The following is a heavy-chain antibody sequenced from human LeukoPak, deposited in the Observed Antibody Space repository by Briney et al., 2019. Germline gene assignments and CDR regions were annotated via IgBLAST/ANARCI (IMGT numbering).Heavy chain of an antibody. J-gene: IGHJ4*02. CDR1: GGSISSSNW. V-gene: IGHV4-4*02. D-gene: IGHD5-18*01. CDR2: IYHSGST. Sequence: SETLSLTCAVSGGSISSSNWWSWVRQPPGKGLEWIGEIYHSGSTNYNPSFKSRVTISVDTSKNQFSLKLSSVTAADTAVYYCVYTAMVKSIDYWGQGTLVTVSS. CDR3: VYTAMVKSIDY.